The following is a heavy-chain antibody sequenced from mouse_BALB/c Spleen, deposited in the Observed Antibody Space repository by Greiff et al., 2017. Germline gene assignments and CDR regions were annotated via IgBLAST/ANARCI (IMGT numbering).Heavy chain of an antibody. Sequence: QVQLQQPGAELVKPGASVKLSCKASGYTFTSYWMHWVKQRPGQGLEWIGEINPSNGRTNYNEKFKSKATLTVDKSSSTAYMQLSSLTSEDSAVYYCARWGLRYFDYWGQGTTLTVSA. CDR1: GYTFTSYW. CDR2: INPSNGRT. D-gene: IGHD2-13*01. CDR3: ARWGLRYFDY. J-gene: IGHJ2*01. V-gene: IGHV1S81*02.